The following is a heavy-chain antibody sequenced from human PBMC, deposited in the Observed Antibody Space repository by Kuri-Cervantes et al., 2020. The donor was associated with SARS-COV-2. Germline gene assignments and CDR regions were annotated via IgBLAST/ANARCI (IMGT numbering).Heavy chain of an antibody. V-gene: IGHV4-30-4*08. J-gene: IGHJ6*03. CDR3: ASGALGSYPYYYYYMDV. CDR2: IYYSGST. CDR1: GGSISSGDYY. D-gene: IGHD2-15*01. Sequence: SCTVSGGSISSGDYYWSWIRQPPGKGLEWIGYIYYSGSTYYNPSLKSRVTISVDTSKNQFSLKLSSVTAADTAVYYCASGALGSYPYYYYYMDVWGKGTTVTVSS.